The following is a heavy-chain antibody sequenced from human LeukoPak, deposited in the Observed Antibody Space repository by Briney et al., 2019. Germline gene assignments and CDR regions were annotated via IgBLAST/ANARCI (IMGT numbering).Heavy chain of an antibody. CDR2: ISLSGTT. CDR1: GGSFSNYF. D-gene: IGHD4-17*01. CDR3: ALSTTTVTTRTLDY. J-gene: IGHJ4*02. V-gene: IGHV4-34*01. Sequence: PSETLSLTCTVSGGSFSNYFWTWIRQPPGKGLEWIGEISLSGTTKYNPSLKSRVTISVDTSKNQFSLKLSTVTAADTAVYYCALSTTTVTTRTLDYWGQGALVIVSS.